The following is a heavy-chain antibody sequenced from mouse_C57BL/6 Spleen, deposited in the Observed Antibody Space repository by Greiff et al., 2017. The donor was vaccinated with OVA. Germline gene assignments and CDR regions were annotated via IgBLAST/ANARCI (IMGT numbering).Heavy chain of an antibody. D-gene: IGHD4-1*01. CDR1: GFTFSSYA. V-gene: IGHV5S21*01. Sequence: EVKLVESGEGLVKPGGSLKLSCAASGFTFSSYAMSWVRQTPEKRLEWVAYISSGGDYIYYADTVKGRFTISRDNAKNTLYLQMSSLKSEDTAMYYCARLTGTRWYFDVWGTGTTVTVSS. CDR2: ISSGGDYI. CDR3: ARLTGTRWYFDV. J-gene: IGHJ1*03.